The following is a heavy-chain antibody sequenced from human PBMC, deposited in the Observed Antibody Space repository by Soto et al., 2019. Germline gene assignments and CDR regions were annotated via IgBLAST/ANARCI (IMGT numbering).Heavy chain of an antibody. CDR3: AKDKKGAAAGWEWACFTN. D-gene: IGHD6-13*01. CDR2: ISYDGSNK. Sequence: GGSLRLSCAASGFTFSSYGMHWVRQAPGKGLEWVAVISYDGSNKYYADSVKGRFTISRDNSKNTLYLQMNSLRAEDTAVYYCAKDKKGAAAGWEWACFTNWGQGTLVTVSS. V-gene: IGHV3-30*18. CDR1: GFTFSSYG. J-gene: IGHJ4*02.